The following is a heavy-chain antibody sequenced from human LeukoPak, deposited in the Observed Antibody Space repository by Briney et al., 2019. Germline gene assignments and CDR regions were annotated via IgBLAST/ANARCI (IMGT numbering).Heavy chain of an antibody. CDR2: IYYSGST. CDR1: GGSISSYY. V-gene: IGHV4-59*01. D-gene: IGHD1-1*01. Sequence: SETLSLTCTVSGGSISSYYWSWIRQPPGKGLEWIGYIYYSGSTNCNPSLKSRVTISVDTSKNQFSLKLSSVTAADTAVYYCATSYGNAVDAFDIWGQGTMVTVSS. CDR3: ATSYGNAVDAFDI. J-gene: IGHJ3*02.